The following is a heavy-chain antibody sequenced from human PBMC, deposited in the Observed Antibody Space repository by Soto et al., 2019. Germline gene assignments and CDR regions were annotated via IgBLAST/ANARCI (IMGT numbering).Heavy chain of an antibody. CDR2: IYHSGSA. D-gene: IGHD3-16*01. J-gene: IGHJ3*02. V-gene: IGHV4-30-2*01. CDR3: AGEGEYGYHAFDI. CDR1: GGSISSGTYS. Sequence: QLLESGSGLVKPSQTLSLTCGVSGGSISSGTYSWSWIRQPPGKGLEWIGYIYHSGSAYYNPSLKSRVTISVDRSKNQFSLALRSVTAADTAVYYCAGEGEYGYHAFDIWGQGTMVTVSS.